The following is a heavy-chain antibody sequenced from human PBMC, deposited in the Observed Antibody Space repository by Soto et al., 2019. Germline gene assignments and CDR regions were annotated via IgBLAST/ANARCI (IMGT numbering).Heavy chain of an antibody. CDR3: ARQKDSDSSGWYYYYYGMDV. Sequence: QVQLQESGPGLVKPSETLSLTCTVSGGSISSYYWSWIRQPPGKGLEWIGYIYYSGSTNYNPSLKSRVTISVDTSKNQFSLKLSSVTAADTAVYYCARQKDSDSSGWYYYYYGMDVWGQGTTVTVSS. V-gene: IGHV4-59*01. CDR2: IYYSGST. D-gene: IGHD6-19*01. CDR1: GGSISSYY. J-gene: IGHJ6*02.